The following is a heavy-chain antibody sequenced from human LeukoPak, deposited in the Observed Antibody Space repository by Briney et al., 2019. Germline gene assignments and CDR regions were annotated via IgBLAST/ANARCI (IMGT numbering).Heavy chain of an antibody. J-gene: IGHJ3*02. D-gene: IGHD3/OR15-3a*01. CDR3: AREDGMIYAFDI. CDR2: IKQDGSEK. V-gene: IGHV3-7*01. Sequence: PGGSLRLSCAASGFTFSSYWISWVRQAPGKGLEWVANIKQDGSEKYYVASVEGRFTIYRDNAKNSLYLQMNSLRAEDTAVYYCAREDGMIYAFDIWGQGTMVTVSS. CDR1: GFTFSSYW.